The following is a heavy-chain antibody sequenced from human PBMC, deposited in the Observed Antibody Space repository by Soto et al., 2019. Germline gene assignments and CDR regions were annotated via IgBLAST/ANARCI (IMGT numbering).Heavy chain of an antibody. V-gene: IGHV4-34*01. CDR1: GGSFSGYY. J-gene: IGHJ5*02. CDR2: INHSGSP. D-gene: IGHD1-1*01. CDR3: ATANWSHHYFDP. Sequence: QVRLQQWGTGLLKSSETLSLTCAVYGGSFSGYYWSWLRQPPGKGLEWIGEINHSGSPNYNPCLKSRVTISVDTSKNQFSLKMTSVTAADTAVYYCATANWSHHYFDPWGQGTLVTVS.